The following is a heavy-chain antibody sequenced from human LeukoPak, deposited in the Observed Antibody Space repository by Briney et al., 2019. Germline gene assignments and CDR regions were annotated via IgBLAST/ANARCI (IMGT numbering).Heavy chain of an antibody. CDR2: ITSSSSYI. CDR1: GFTFSTYN. V-gene: IGHV3-21*06. CDR3: ARDPYSGNYGDYYYYYMDV. Sequence: NSGGSLRLSCAASGFTFSTYNMNWVRHAPGKGLEWISSITSSSSYIYYADSVKGRFTISRDNAKNSLYLQMNSLSPDDTAVYFCARDPYSGNYGDYYYYYMDVWGKGTTVTISS. J-gene: IGHJ6*03. D-gene: IGHD1-26*01.